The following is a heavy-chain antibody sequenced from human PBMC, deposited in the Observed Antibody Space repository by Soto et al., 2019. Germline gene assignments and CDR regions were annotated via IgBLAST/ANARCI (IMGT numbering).Heavy chain of an antibody. J-gene: IGHJ4*02. CDR2: IWYDGSNK. CDR3: ARVRDENSIWDNYFDY. V-gene: IGHV3-33*01. D-gene: IGHD7-27*01. Sequence: QVQLVESGGGVVQPGRSLRLSCAASGFTFSSYGMHWVRQAPGKGLEGVAVIWYDGSNKYYADSVKGRFTISRDNSKNTLYLQMNSLRAEDTAVYYCARVRDENSIWDNYFDYWGQGTLVTVSS. CDR1: GFTFSSYG.